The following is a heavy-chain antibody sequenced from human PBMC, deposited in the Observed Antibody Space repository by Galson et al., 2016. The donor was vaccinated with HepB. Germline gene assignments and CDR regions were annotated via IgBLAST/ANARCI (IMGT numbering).Heavy chain of an antibody. CDR3: ARAPMLQGVIMTTPFDY. D-gene: IGHD3-10*01. V-gene: IGHV3-11*05. J-gene: IGHJ4*02. CDR1: GFTFSEYY. CDR2: ISSSRGYT. Sequence: SLRLSCAASGFTFSEYYMSWVRQAPGKGLECVSYISSSRGYTHYAESVKGRFTISRDNAKNTLYLEMNSLSAADTAVYYCARAPMLQGVIMTTPFDYWGQGTLVTVSS.